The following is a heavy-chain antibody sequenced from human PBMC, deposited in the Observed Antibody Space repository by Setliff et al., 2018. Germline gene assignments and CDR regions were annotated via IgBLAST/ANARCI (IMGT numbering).Heavy chain of an antibody. D-gene: IGHD6-13*01. Sequence: LTLTCTVSGGSINNYYWSWIRQSPGKGLEWIGYIDTSGSTDYNPSLKSRVTISVDTSKNQLSLKLSSVTAADTAVYYCARGGGVAAAAWFDPWGQGTLVTVSS. CDR1: GGSINNYY. CDR2: IDTSGST. CDR3: ARGGGVAAAAWFDP. V-gene: IGHV4-4*08. J-gene: IGHJ5*02.